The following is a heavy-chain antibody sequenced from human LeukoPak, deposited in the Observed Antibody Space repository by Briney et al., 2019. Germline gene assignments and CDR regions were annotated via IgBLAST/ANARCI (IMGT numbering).Heavy chain of an antibody. J-gene: IGHJ5*02. CDR3: ARGGSSTTWELCNWVDP. V-gene: IGHV4-34*01. D-gene: IGHD2-2*01. Sequence: PSETLCLTCAVYGGSFSGYYWSWLRQPPGEGLEWIGEINHSGSTNYNPSLKSRVTISVDTSKNQFSLQLSSVTAADTAVYYCARGGSSTTWELCNWVDPWGQGTLVTVSS. CDR2: INHSGST. CDR1: GGSFSGYY.